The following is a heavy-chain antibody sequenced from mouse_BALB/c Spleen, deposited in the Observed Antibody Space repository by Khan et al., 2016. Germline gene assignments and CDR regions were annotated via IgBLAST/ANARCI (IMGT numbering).Heavy chain of an antibody. CDR1: GFTFSSYT. V-gene: IGHV5-12-2*01. Sequence: EVELVESGGGLVQPGGSLKLSCAASGFTFSSYTMSWVRQTPEKRLEWVAYISHGGGSTYYPDTVKVRFTISRDNAKNTLYLQMSSLKSEDTAIYDWARRGLHWYFDVWGAGTTVTVSS. CDR3: ARRGLHWYFDV. D-gene: IGHD2-13*01. CDR2: ISHGGGST. J-gene: IGHJ1*01.